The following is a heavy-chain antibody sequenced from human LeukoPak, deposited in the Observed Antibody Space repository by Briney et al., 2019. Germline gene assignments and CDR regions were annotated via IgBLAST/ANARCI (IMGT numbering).Heavy chain of an antibody. CDR3: ARESTIAARPRDAFDM. V-gene: IGHV4-61*02. CDR1: GGSISSGSYY. J-gene: IGHJ3*02. Sequence: PSQTLSLTCTVSGGSISSGSYYWSWIRQPAGKGLEWIGRIYSSGITNYNPSLKSRVTISVDTSKNQFSLKLGSVTAADTAVYYCARESTIAARPRDAFDMWGQGTMVTVSS. D-gene: IGHD6-6*01. CDR2: IYSSGIT.